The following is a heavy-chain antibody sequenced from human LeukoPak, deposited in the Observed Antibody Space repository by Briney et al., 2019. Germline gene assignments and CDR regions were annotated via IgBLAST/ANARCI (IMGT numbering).Heavy chain of an antibody. V-gene: IGHV3-30*18. Sequence: GGSLRLSCAASGFTFSSYGTHWVRQAPGKGLEWVAVISHDGSNKYYADSVKGRFTISRDNSKNTLYLQMNSLRAEDTAVYYCAKGVPITMIDYWGQGTLVTVSS. J-gene: IGHJ4*02. CDR3: AKGVPITMIDY. CDR1: GFTFSSYG. D-gene: IGHD3-22*01. CDR2: ISHDGSNK.